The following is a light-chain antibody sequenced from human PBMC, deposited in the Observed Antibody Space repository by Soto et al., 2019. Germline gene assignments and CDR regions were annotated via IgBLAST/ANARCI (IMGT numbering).Light chain of an antibody. CDR2: AAS. Sequence: EIVMTQSPATLSVSPGERATLSCRASQSVSGNLAWYQQNPGQAPRLLIYAASTRATGIPARFSGSGSGTEFTLTISSLQSEDFAVYYCQQYNNWSPITFGPGTKVDIK. J-gene: IGKJ3*01. V-gene: IGKV3-15*01. CDR1: QSVSGN. CDR3: QQYNNWSPIT.